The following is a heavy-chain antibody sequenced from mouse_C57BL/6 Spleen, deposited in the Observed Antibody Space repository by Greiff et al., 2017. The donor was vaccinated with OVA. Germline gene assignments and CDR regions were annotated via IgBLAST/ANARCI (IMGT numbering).Heavy chain of an antibody. J-gene: IGHJ4*01. CDR3: ARRGTTDYAMDY. V-gene: IGHV5-12*01. D-gene: IGHD5-5*01. CDR1: GFTFSDYY. Sequence: EVQVVESGGGLVQPGGSLKLSCAASGFTFSDYYMYWVRQTPEKRLEWVAYISNGGGSTYYPDTVKGRFTISRDNAKNTLYLQMSRLKSEDTAMYYCARRGTTDYAMDYWGQGTSVTVSS. CDR2: ISNGGGST.